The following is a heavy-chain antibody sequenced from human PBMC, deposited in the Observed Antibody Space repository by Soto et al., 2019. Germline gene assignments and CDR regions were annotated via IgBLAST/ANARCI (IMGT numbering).Heavy chain of an antibody. CDR3: ARSRQTVTSRFDF. CDR1: GASISSDGYY. J-gene: IGHJ4*02. V-gene: IGHV4-31*03. CDR2: MYYSGST. D-gene: IGHD4-17*01. Sequence: QVQLQESGPGLVRPSQTLSLTCTVSGASISSDGYYWGWIRQHPGKGLEYIAYMYYSGSTYYNPSLKSRVTMSVDASKNQFSLKLSSATAAATAVYYCARSRQTVTSRFDFWGQGALVTVSS.